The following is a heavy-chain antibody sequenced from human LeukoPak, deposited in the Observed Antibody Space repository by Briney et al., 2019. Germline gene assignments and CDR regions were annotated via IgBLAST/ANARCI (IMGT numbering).Heavy chain of an antibody. J-gene: IGHJ5*02. Sequence: GGSLRLSCAASGFTFSSYWMSWVRQAPGEGLEGVANIKQDGSEKYYVDSVKVRFTISRDNAKNSLYLQMNSLRVEDTAVYYCARDCSSTNCYRGGFDPWGQGTLVTVSS. CDR1: GFTFSSYW. CDR3: ARDCSSTNCYRGGFDP. D-gene: IGHD2-2*01. V-gene: IGHV3-7*01. CDR2: IKQDGSEK.